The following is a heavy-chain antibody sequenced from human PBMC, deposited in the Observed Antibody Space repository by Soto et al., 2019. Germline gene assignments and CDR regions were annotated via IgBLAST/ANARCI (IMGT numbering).Heavy chain of an antibody. V-gene: IGHV3-30-3*01. CDR3: ASEQLAVLRGVLDY. Sequence: QVQLVESGGGVVQPGRSLRLSCAASGFTFSSYAMHWVRQAPGKGLEWVAVTSYDGSNNYYTDSVKGRFTISRDNSKNTLYLQMNSLRAEDTAVYYCASEQLAVLRGVLDYWGQGTLVTVSS. CDR1: GFTFSSYA. D-gene: IGHD1-1*01. J-gene: IGHJ4*02. CDR2: TSYDGSNN.